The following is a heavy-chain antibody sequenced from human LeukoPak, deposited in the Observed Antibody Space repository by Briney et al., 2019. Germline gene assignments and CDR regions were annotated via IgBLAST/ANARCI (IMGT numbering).Heavy chain of an antibody. V-gene: IGHV3-23*01. D-gene: IGHD6-19*01. CDR2: ISGSGGST. J-gene: IGHJ4*02. Sequence: PGGSLRLSRAASGFTFSNYAMSWVRQAPGKGLEWVSAISGSGGSTYYADSVRGRFTISRDNSKNTLYLQMNSLSAEDTAVYYCAKDAGIAVAGTYTFDYWGQGTLVTVSS. CDR3: AKDAGIAVAGTYTFDY. CDR1: GFTFSNYA.